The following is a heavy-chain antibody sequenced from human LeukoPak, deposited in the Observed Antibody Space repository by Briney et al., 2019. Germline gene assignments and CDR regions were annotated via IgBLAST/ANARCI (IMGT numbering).Heavy chain of an antibody. CDR2: INPNSGGT. CDR3: ARDYYDSSGYYYPKDY. D-gene: IGHD3-22*01. J-gene: IGHJ4*02. V-gene: IGHV1-2*02. Sequence: ASVKVSCKASGYTFTGYYMHWVRQAPGQGLEWMGSINPNSGGTNYAQKFQGRVTMTRDTSISTAYMELSRLRSDDTAVYYCARDYYDSSGYYYPKDYWGQGTLVTVSS. CDR1: GYTFTGYY.